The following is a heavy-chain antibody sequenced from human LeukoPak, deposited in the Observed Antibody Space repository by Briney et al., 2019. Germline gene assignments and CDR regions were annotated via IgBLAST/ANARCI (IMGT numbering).Heavy chain of an antibody. D-gene: IGHD3-3*01. Sequence: ASVKVSCKASGYTFTSYGISWVRQAPGQGLEWMGWISAYNGNTNYAQKLQGRVTMTRDTSISTAYMELSRLRSDDTAVYYCARDLKYYDFWSGYQNWFDPWGQGTLVTVSS. CDR3: ARDLKYYDFWSGYQNWFDP. CDR1: GYTFTSYG. V-gene: IGHV1-18*01. J-gene: IGHJ5*02. CDR2: ISAYNGNT.